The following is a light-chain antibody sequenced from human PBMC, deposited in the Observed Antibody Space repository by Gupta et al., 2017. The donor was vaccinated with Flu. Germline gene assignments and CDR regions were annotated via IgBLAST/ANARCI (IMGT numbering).Light chain of an antibody. V-gene: IGLV2-8*01. CDR1: SSDVGGYNY. CDR3: SAYAGSNSWV. J-gene: IGLJ3*02. Sequence: SVTSSGRGTSSDVGGYNYVYWYQQHPGRAPKLMISEITTWSTGVPDRFSGSKSGNTASLTVSGRQAEDEADYYCSAYAGSNSWVFGGGTNLTVL. CDR2: EIT.